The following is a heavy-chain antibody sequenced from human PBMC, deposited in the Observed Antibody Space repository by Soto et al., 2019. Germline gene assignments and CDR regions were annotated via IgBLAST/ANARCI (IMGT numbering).Heavy chain of an antibody. CDR2: ISSSSSYI. V-gene: IGHV3-21*01. CDR1: GVTFSSYS. J-gene: IGHJ6*02. Sequence: GGSLRLSCAASGVTFSSYSMNWVRQAPGKGLEWVSSISSSSSYIYYADSVKGRFTISRDNAKNSLYLQMNSLRAEDTAVYYCARVGDIVVVPAISYYYYGMDVWGQGTTVTVSS. CDR3: ARVGDIVVVPAISYYYYGMDV. D-gene: IGHD2-2*01.